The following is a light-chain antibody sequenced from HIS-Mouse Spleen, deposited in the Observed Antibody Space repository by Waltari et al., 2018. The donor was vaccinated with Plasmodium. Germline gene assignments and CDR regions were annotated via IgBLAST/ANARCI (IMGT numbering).Light chain of an antibody. J-gene: IGKJ2*01. CDR3: QQYGSSPYT. CDR1: QSVSSSY. V-gene: IGKV3-20*01. Sequence: EIVLTQSPRTLSLSPGDRATLPCRASQSVSSSYLAWYQQKPGQAPTLLIYGASSRATGIPDRFSGSGSGTDFTLTISRLEPEDFAVYYCQQYGSSPYTFGQGTKLEIK. CDR2: GAS.